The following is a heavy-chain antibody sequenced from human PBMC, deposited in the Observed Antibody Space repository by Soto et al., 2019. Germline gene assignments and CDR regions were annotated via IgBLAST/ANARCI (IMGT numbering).Heavy chain of an antibody. J-gene: IGHJ4*02. CDR2: INSDGSNT. V-gene: IGHV3-74*01. CDR1: GFTFSRYW. Sequence: VGSLRLSCAASGFTFSRYWMHWVRQAPGKGLVWVSRINSDGSNTIYANSVKGRFTISRDNAKNTLYLQMNSLRAEDTAVYYCARGYSDSYSYTLSWGQGTLVTVSS. CDR3: ARGYSDSYSYTLS. D-gene: IGHD3-16*01.